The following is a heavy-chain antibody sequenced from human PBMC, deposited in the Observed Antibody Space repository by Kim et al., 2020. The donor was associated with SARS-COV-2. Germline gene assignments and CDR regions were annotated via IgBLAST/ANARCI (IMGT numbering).Heavy chain of an antibody. J-gene: IGHJ4*02. Sequence: SDGITRYIDSVKGRFTISRDNSKNTVYLQMNNLRAEDTALYFCARGVTYWGQGTLVTVSP. CDR2: SDGIT. V-gene: IGHV3-23*01. CDR3: ARGVTY. D-gene: IGHD2-21*02.